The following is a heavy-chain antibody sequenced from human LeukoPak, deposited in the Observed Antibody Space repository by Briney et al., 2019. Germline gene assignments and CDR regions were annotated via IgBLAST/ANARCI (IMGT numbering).Heavy chain of an antibody. CDR2: ISSSSSYI. CDR1: GFTFSSYS. D-gene: IGHD5-24*01. CDR3: ARQLRDGYNLDAFDI. V-gene: IGHV3-21*01. J-gene: IGHJ3*02. Sequence: TGGSLRLSCAASGFTFSSYSMNWVRQAPGEGLEWVSSISSSSSYIYYADSVKGRFTNSRDNTKNSLYLQMSSRRAEDTAVYYCARQLRDGYNLDAFDIWGQGTMVTVPS.